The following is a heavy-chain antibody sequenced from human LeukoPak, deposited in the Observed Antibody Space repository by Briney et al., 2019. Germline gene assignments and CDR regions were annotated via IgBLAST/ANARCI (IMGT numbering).Heavy chain of an antibody. V-gene: IGHV4-39*07. CDR2: IYYSGST. D-gene: IGHD5-24*01. CDR3: AREMATINGAFDI. J-gene: IGHJ3*02. Sequence: PSETLFLTCTVSGGSIISSSYYWGWLRQPPGKGLEWIGFIYYSGSTNYNPSLNSRVTISVDTSKHQFSLKLSSVTAADTAVYYCAREMATINGAFDIWGQGTMVTVYS. CDR1: GGSIISSSYY.